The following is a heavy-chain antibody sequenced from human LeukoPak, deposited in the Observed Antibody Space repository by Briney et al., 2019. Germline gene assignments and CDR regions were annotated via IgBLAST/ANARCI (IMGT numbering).Heavy chain of an antibody. V-gene: IGHV4-34*01. Sequence: KPSETLSLTCAVYGGSFSGYYWSWIRQPPGKGLEWIGEINHSGSTNYNPSLKSRVTISVDTSKNQFSLKLSSVTDADTAVYYCARGVAAARHDYWGQGTLVTVSS. J-gene: IGHJ4*02. D-gene: IGHD6-13*01. CDR2: INHSGST. CDR3: ARGVAAARHDY. CDR1: GGSFSGYY.